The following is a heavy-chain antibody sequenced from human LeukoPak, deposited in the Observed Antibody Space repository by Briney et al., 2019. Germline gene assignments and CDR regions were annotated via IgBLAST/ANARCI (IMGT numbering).Heavy chain of an antibody. CDR2: IYSGGST. J-gene: IGHJ4*02. Sequence: GGSLRLSCAASGFTVSSNYMSWVRQAPGKGLEWVSVIYSGGSTYYADSVKGRFTISRDNSKNTLCLQMNSLRAEDTAVYYCARDQNLFQYYDSSKPLSYWGQGTLVTVSS. CDR3: ARDQNLFQYYDSSKPLSY. CDR1: GFTVSSNY. V-gene: IGHV3-66*02. D-gene: IGHD3-22*01.